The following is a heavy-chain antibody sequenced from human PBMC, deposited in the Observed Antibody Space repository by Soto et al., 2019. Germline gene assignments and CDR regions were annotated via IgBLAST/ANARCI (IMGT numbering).Heavy chain of an antibody. CDR1: GGSISSISYY. Sequence: QLQLQESGPGLVKPSETLSLTCTVSGGSISSISYYWGWIRQPPGKGLEWIGSIYYRGITYYNPSLKTRATISVDTSKTQCSLQRISVTAADTAVYYCARQYYSGSGSYYHFDYWGQGTLVTVSS. CDR3: ARQYYSGSGSYYHFDY. V-gene: IGHV4-39*01. J-gene: IGHJ4*02. D-gene: IGHD3-10*01. CDR2: IYYRGIT.